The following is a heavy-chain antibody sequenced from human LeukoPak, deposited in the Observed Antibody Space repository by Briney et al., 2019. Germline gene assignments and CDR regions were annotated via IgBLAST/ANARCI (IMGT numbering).Heavy chain of an antibody. J-gene: IGHJ6*03. CDR1: GFTFGDYV. Sequence: PGGSLRLSCTASGFTFGDYVMSWVRQAPGKGLEWVANIKQDGSEKYYVDSVKGRFTISRDNAKNSLYLQMNSLRAEDTAVYYCASMSLVGAHYYYYYMDVWGKGTTVTISS. CDR3: ASMSLVGAHYYYYYMDV. CDR2: IKQDGSEK. V-gene: IGHV3-7*01. D-gene: IGHD1-26*01.